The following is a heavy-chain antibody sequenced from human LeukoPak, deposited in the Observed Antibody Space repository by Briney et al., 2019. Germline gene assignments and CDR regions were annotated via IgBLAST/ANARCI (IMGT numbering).Heavy chain of an antibody. CDR1: GLTISSYS. CDR2: ISGSSIYK. J-gene: IGHJ4*02. V-gene: IGHV3-21*01. Sequence: GGSLRLSCAASGLTISSYSMNWVRQAPGKGLEWVSSISGSSIYKYYADSVKGRFTISRDNAKNSLYLQMNSLRAEDTAVYYCARDFYDSSGYYYDYWGQGTLVTVSS. CDR3: ARDFYDSSGYYYDY. D-gene: IGHD3-22*01.